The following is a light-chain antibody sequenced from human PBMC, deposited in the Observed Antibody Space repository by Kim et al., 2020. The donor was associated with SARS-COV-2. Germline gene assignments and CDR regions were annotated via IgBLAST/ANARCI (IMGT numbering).Light chain of an antibody. CDR3: QSYDSSNLWV. Sequence: NFMLTQPHSVSESPGKTVTISCTGSSGSIASNYVQWYHQRPGSAPTTVIYEDNQRPSGVPDRFSGSIDSSSNSASLTISGLKTEDEADYYCQSYDSSNLWVFGGGTQLTVL. J-gene: IGLJ3*02. V-gene: IGLV6-57*02. CDR1: SGSIASNY. CDR2: EDN.